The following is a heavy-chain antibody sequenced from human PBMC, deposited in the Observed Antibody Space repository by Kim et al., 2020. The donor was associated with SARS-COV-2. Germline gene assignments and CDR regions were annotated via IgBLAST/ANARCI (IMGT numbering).Heavy chain of an antibody. CDR3: ARDLDPEKYSSGCFDY. J-gene: IGHJ4*02. Sequence: SVKGRFTISRDNSKNTLYLQMNSLRAEDTAVYYCARDLDPEKYSSGCFDYWGQGTLVTVSS. D-gene: IGHD6-19*01. V-gene: IGHV3-30*07.